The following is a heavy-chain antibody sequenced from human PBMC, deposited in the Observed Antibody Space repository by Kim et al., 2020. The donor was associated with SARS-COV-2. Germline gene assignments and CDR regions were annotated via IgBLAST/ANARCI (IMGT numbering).Heavy chain of an antibody. CDR1: GGSFSGYY. Sequence: SETLSLTCTVYGGSFSGYYWNWIRQAPGKGLEWIGEINHSGTTIYNPSLKSRVSISVDTSKNQISLRLTSVTAADTAVYYCARVYDVVAATGNTNWYFDLWGRGTLVTVSS. V-gene: IGHV4-34*01. CDR2: INHSGTT. CDR3: ARVYDVVAATGNTNWYFDL. J-gene: IGHJ2*01. D-gene: IGHD2-15*01.